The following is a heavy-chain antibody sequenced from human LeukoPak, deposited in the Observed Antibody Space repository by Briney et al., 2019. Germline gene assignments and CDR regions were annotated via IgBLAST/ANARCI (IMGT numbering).Heavy chain of an antibody. CDR3: ARGDYGDYAHYCMDV. V-gene: IGHV3-7*01. CDR2: IKQDGSEK. D-gene: IGHD4-17*01. CDR1: GFTFSSYW. Sequence: PGGSLRLSCAASGFTFSSYWMSWVRQAPGKGLEWVANIKQDGSEKYYVDSVKGRFTISRDNAKNSLYLQMNSLRAEDTAVYYCARGDYGDYAHYCMDVWGKGTTVTVSS. J-gene: IGHJ6*03.